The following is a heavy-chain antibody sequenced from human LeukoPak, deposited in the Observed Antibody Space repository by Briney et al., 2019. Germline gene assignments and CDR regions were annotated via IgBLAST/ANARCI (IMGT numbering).Heavy chain of an antibody. D-gene: IGHD3-10*01. CDR2: IGTAGDT. CDR3: ARVGRSGGVFDS. CDR1: GFTFSIYD. J-gene: IGHJ4*02. Sequence: GGSLRLSCAASGFTFSIYDMHWVRQAIGKGLEWVSAIGTAGDTYYPGSVKGRFTISRDNAKNSLYLQMNSLRAEDTAVYYCARVGRSGGVFDSWGQGTLVTVSS. V-gene: IGHV3-13*01.